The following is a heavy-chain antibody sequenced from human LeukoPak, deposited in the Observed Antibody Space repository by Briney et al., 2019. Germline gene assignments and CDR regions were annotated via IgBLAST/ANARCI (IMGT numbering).Heavy chain of an antibody. Sequence: GGSLRLSCAASGFTFSSYAMSWVRQAPGKGLEWVANIKQDGSEKYYVDSVKGRFTISRDNAKNSMYLQMNSLRAEDTAVYYCARDGATFSGYDWYYYMDVWGKGTTVTVSS. V-gene: IGHV3-7*01. CDR1: GFTFSSYA. CDR3: ARDGATFSGYDWYYYMDV. D-gene: IGHD5-12*01. CDR2: IKQDGSEK. J-gene: IGHJ6*03.